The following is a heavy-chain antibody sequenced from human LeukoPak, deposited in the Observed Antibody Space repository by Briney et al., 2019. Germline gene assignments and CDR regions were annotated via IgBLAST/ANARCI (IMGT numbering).Heavy chain of an antibody. J-gene: IGHJ6*02. D-gene: IGHD1-1*01. CDR2: IYYSGST. CDR3: AREIDLQQEMDV. Sequence: PSETLSLTCTVSGGSISSGGYYWSWIRQHPGKGLEWIGYIYYSGSTYYNPSLKSRVTISVDTSKNQFSLKLSSVTAADTAVYYCAREIDLQQEMDVWGQGTTVTVSS. V-gene: IGHV4-31*03. CDR1: GGSISSGGYY.